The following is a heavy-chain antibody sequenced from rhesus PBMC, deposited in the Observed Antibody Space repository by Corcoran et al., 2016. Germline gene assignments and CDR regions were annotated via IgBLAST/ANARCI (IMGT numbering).Heavy chain of an antibody. V-gene: IGHV4S7*01. Sequence: QVQLQESGPGLVKPSETLSLTCAVSGGSISDSYYWNWIRQPPGKGLEWIGNIYGGRGTTSYNPALKSRVTSSRDTSQNQFSLKLSSVTAADTAVYYCARDRGYSGYSQGLDSWGQGVVVTVSS. D-gene: IGHD5-42*01. CDR1: GGSISDSYY. CDR2: IYGGRGTT. J-gene: IGHJ6*01. CDR3: ARDRGYSGYSQGLDS.